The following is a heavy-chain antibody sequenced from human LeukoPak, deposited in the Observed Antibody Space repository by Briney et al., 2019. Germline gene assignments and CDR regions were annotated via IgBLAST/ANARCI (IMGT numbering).Heavy chain of an antibody. CDR1: GFIFSNYW. CDR3: ACTNTFDV. CDR2: IYQDGRKK. Sequence: GGSLRLSCAASGFIFSNYWMNWVRQAPGKGLEWVANIYQDGRKKNYVDSVKGRLTISKDNAIDSLYLQMNNLRAEDTGVYDCACTNTFDVWGKGATVTVFS. V-gene: IGHV3-7*03. J-gene: IGHJ6*01. D-gene: IGHD2/OR15-2a*01.